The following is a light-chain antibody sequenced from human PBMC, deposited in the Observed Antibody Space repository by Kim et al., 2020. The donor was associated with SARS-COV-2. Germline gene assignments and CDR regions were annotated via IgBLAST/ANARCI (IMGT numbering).Light chain of an antibody. CDR2: GAS. V-gene: IGKV3-20*01. Sequence: ELVLTQSPGTLSLSPGERATLSCRASQSVSSSYLAWFQQKPGQAPRLLIYGASNRATGIPGRFRGSGSGTDFTLTISRLEPEDFGVYYCQQYGSSPNTFGGGTKVDIK. CDR1: QSVSSSY. CDR3: QQYGSSPNT. J-gene: IGKJ4*01.